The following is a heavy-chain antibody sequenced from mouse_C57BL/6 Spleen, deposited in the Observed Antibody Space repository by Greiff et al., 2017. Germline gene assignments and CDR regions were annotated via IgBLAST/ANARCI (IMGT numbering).Heavy chain of an antibody. CDR1: GFSLTSYG. V-gene: IGHV2-9*01. CDR2: IWGGGST. D-gene: IGHD2-3*01. CDR3: AKRGGLLRTGPMDY. Sequence: VQLQQSGPGLVAPSQSLSITCTVSGFSLTSYGVDWVRQPPGKGLEWLGVIWGGGSTNYNSALMSRRSISKDNSKGQVFLKMNSLQTDDTAMYYCAKRGGLLRTGPMDYWGQGTSVTVSS. J-gene: IGHJ4*01.